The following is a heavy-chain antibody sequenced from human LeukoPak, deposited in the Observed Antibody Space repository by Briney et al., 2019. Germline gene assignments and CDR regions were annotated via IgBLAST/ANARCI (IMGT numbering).Heavy chain of an antibody. J-gene: IGHJ4*02. CDR3: ARGSKGLLPLSY. CDR2: INHSGST. D-gene: IGHD2-15*01. CDR1: GGSFSGYY. V-gene: IGHV4-34*01. Sequence: SETLSLTCAVYGGSFSGYYWSWIRQPPEKGLEWIGEINHSGSTNYNPSPKSRVTISVDTSKNQFSLKLSSVTAADTAVYYCARGSKGLLPLSYWGQGTLVTVSS.